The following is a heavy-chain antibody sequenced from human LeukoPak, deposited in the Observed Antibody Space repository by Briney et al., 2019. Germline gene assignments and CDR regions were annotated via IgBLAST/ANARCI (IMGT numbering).Heavy chain of an antibody. D-gene: IGHD3-10*01. CDR3: ARVAPALIRGVMGPYNWFDP. CDR1: GSSIISGYY. Sequence: SEPLSLTCAVSGSSIISGYYWGWLRQPPGKGLEWLGSIYHSGSTYYNPSLKSRVTISVDTSKNQFSLKLSSVTAADTAVYYCARVAPALIRGVMGPYNWFDPWGQGTLVTVSS. J-gene: IGHJ5*02. CDR2: IYHSGST. V-gene: IGHV4-38-2*01.